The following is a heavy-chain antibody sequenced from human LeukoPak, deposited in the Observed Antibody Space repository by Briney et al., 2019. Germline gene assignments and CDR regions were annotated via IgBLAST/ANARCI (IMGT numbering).Heavy chain of an antibody. J-gene: IGHJ3*02. CDR3: ARTPSFGSVAFDI. CDR1: RYTLTDYY. D-gene: IGHD3-10*01. Sequence: ASVKVSCKASRYTLTDYYIHWVRQATGQGLEWMGWINPNSGGRNYAQKFQGRVTMTRDTSINTAYVEVSGLRSDDTAVYYCARTPSFGSVAFDIWGQGTMVTVCS. V-gene: IGHV1-2*02. CDR2: INPNSGGR.